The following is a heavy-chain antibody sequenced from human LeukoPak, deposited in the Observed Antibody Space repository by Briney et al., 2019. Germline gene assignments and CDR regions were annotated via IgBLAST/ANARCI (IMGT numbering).Heavy chain of an antibody. J-gene: IGHJ4*02. D-gene: IGHD3-22*01. V-gene: IGHV3-21*01. CDR1: GFTFSSYS. CDR2: ISSSSSYI. CDR3: ARVFYYDSSGYYGFGY. Sequence: PGGSLRLSCVASGFTFSSYSMKWVRQAPGKGLEWVSSISSSSSYIYYADSVKGRFTISRDNAKNSLYLQMNSLRAEDTAVYYCARVFYYDSSGYYGFGYWGQGTLVTVSS.